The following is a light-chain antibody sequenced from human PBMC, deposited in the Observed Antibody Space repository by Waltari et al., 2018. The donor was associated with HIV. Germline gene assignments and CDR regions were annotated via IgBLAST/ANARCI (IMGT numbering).Light chain of an antibody. CDR3: QHYNNWPPT. CDR2: GAS. V-gene: IGKV3-15*01. J-gene: IGKJ3*01. CDR1: QNVRSN. Sequence: ERLMTHSPDTMTVSRGERATLAGRARQNVRSNLAWYQQKPGQAPRLLVYGASTSATGVPARCSGSGSGTEFTLTISSLQSDDSAIYYCQHYNNWPPTFGPGTKVDIK.